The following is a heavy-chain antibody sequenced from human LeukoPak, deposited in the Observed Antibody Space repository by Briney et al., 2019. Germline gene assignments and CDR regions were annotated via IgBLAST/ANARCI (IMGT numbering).Heavy chain of an antibody. CDR1: GYTFTGYY. Sequence: ASVKVSCKASGYTFTGYYMHWVRQAPGQGLEWMGWINPNSGGTNYAQKFQGRVTMTRDTSISTAYMELSRRRSDDTAVYYCARAQGGQKITMVRGVLDYWGQGTLVTVSS. D-gene: IGHD3-10*01. CDR2: INPNSGGT. CDR3: ARAQGGQKITMVRGVLDY. J-gene: IGHJ4*02. V-gene: IGHV1-2*02.